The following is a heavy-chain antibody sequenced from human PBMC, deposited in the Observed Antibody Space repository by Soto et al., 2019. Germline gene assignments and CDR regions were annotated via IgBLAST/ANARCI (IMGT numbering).Heavy chain of an antibody. CDR3: AICLSGSYYVGAFDF. Sequence: GGSLRLSCAASGFNFNIYAIHWVRQAPGKGLEWVAVISYDGSTKYYADSVKGRFTLSRDNSKNTLFLQMNSLRAEDTAVYYCAICLSGSYYVGAFDFRGKGTLVTVSS. CDR2: ISYDGSTK. CDR1: GFNFNIYA. D-gene: IGHD1-26*01. V-gene: IGHV3-30-3*01. J-gene: IGHJ3*01.